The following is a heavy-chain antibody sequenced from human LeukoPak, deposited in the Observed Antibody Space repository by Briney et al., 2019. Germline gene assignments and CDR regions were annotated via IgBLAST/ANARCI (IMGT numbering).Heavy chain of an antibody. CDR3: ARAGRAVVTAGYYYMDV. J-gene: IGHJ6*03. Sequence: RGSLRLSCAASGFTFSSYSMNWVRQAPGKGLEWVSSISSSSSYIYYADSVKGRFTISRDNAKNSLYLQMNSLRAEDTAVYYCARAGRAVVTAGYYYMDVWGKGTTVTVSS. V-gene: IGHV3-21*01. CDR1: GFTFSSYS. D-gene: IGHD2-21*02. CDR2: ISSSSSYI.